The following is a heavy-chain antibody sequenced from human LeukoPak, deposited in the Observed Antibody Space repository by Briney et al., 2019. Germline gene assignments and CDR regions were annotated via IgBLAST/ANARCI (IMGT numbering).Heavy chain of an antibody. V-gene: IGHV4-39*07. D-gene: IGHD3-10*01. Sequence: SETLSLTCTVSGGSISSSSYYWGWIRQPPGKGLEWIGSIYYSGSTNYNPSLKSRVTISVDTSKNQFSLKLSSVTAADTAVYYCAYGSGSYYQTEIYFDYWGQGTLVTVSS. CDR1: GGSISSSSYY. CDR2: IYYSGST. J-gene: IGHJ4*02. CDR3: AYGSGSYYQTEIYFDY.